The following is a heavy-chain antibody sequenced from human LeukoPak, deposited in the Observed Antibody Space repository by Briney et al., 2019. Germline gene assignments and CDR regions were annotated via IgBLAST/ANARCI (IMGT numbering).Heavy chain of an antibody. J-gene: IGHJ4*02. CDR3: ARAGAAAGTPFDY. CDR1: GYTFSSDG. CDR2: ITSYNGNT. Sequence: ASVKVSCTASGYTFSSDGISWVRQAPGQGLEWMGWITSYNGNTKYAQQLQGRVTMTTDTSTGTAYMELRSLRSDDTAVYYCARAGAAAGTPFDYWGQGTLVTVSS. D-gene: IGHD6-13*01. V-gene: IGHV1-18*01.